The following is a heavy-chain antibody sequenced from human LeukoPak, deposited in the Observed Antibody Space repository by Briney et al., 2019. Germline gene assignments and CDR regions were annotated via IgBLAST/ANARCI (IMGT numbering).Heavy chain of an antibody. CDR1: GFTFSTYT. J-gene: IGHJ4*02. V-gene: IGHV3-30*04. CDR2: TSYDGSNK. D-gene: IGHD3-10*01. CDR3: ARDSSMLRGPLVIYYFDF. Sequence: GRSLRLSCAASGFTFSTYTMHWVRQAPGKGLEWVAVTSYDGSNKYYADSVKGRFTISRDNSKNTLYLQMNSLRVEDTAVYYCARDSSMLRGPLVIYYFDFWGQGTLVTVSS.